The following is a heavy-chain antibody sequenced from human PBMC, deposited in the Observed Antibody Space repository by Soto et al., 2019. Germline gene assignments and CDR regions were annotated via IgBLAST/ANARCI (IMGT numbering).Heavy chain of an antibody. Sequence: QVQLVESGGGVVQPGRSLRLSCVASGFTFSSYGMHWVRQAPGKGLEWVAVIWYDGSNKYYADSVKGRFTISRDNSKNTLYLQMNSLRAVDTAVYYSARDHNWNPTYYFDYWGQGTLVTVSS. CDR2: IWYDGSNK. V-gene: IGHV3-33*01. CDR3: ARDHNWNPTYYFDY. J-gene: IGHJ4*02. D-gene: IGHD1-20*01. CDR1: GFTFSSYG.